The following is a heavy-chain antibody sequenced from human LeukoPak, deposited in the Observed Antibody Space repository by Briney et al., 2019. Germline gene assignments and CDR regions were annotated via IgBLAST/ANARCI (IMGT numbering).Heavy chain of an antibody. CDR2: IYSSVST. Sequence: ETLSLTCAVYGGSFSGYYWAWIRQPPGKELEWIGSIYSSVSTYYNPSLKSRVTISVDTSKNQFSLRLSSVTAADTALYYCAYSGSYGHLGYWGQGIPVTVSS. D-gene: IGHD1-26*01. CDR3: AYSGSYGHLGY. V-gene: IGHV4-39*01. J-gene: IGHJ4*02. CDR1: GGSFSGYY.